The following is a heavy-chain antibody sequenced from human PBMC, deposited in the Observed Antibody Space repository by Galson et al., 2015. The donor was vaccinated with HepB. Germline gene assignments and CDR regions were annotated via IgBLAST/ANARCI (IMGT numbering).Heavy chain of an antibody. Sequence: SVKVSCKASGYTFTSYDINWVRQATGQGLEWMGWMNPNSGNTGYAQKFQGRVTMTRNTSISTAYMELSSLRSEDTAVYYCTSPPDVLRFSWRAFDIWGQGTMVTVSS. J-gene: IGHJ3*02. V-gene: IGHV1-8*01. CDR3: TSPPDVLRFSWRAFDI. CDR2: MNPNSGNT. CDR1: GYTFTSYD. D-gene: IGHD3-3*01.